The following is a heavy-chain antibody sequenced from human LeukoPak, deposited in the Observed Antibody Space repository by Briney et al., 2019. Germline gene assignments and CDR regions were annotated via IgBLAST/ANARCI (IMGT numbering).Heavy chain of an antibody. CDR3: ARLRSLGYYYDSSGYPGEFDY. V-gene: IGHV4-39*01. J-gene: IGHJ4*02. CDR1: GGSISSSIYY. D-gene: IGHD3-22*01. CDR2: IYYSGST. Sequence: SETLSLTCTVSGGSISSSIYYWGWIRQPPGKGLEWIGSIYYSGSTYYNPSLKSRVTISVDTSKNQFSLKLSSVTAADTAVYYCARLRSLGYYYDSSGYPGEFDYWGQGTLVTVSS.